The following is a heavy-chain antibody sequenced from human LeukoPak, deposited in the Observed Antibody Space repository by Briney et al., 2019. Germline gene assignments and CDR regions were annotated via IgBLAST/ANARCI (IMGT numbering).Heavy chain of an antibody. Sequence: PSETLSLTCAVYGGSFSGYYWSWIRQPPGKGLEWIGEINHSGSTNYNPSLKSRFTISVDTSKDQFSLKLSAVTAADTAVYYCARGGYCSGGSCYSLLYYYYGMDVWGQGTTVTVSS. J-gene: IGHJ6*02. CDR2: INHSGST. D-gene: IGHD2-15*01. CDR3: ARGGYCSGGSCYSLLYYYYGMDV. CDR1: GGSFSGYY. V-gene: IGHV4-34*01.